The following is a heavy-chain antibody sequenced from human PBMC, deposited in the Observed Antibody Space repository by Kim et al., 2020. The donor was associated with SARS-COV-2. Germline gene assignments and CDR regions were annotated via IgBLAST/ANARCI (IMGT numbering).Heavy chain of an antibody. J-gene: IGHJ3*02. Sequence: GGSLRLSCAASGFTFSSYSMNWVRQAPGKGLEWVSSISSSSSYIYYADSVKGRFTISRDNAKNSLYLQMNSLRAEDTAVYYCARDDPYCGGDCYGDAFDIWGQGTMVTVSS. CDR2: ISSSSSYI. CDR1: GFTFSSYS. V-gene: IGHV3-21*01. CDR3: ARDDPYCGGDCYGDAFDI. D-gene: IGHD2-21*02.